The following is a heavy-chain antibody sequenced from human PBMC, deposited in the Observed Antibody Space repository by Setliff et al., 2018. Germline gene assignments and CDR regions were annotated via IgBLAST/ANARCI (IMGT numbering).Heavy chain of an antibody. CDR2: VNDSGSA. V-gene: IGHV4-34*01. CDR3: VRDLHWGFDY. D-gene: IGHD7-27*01. Sequence: PSETLSLTCDVFGGSFSGYFWAWIRQSPGKGLEWIGDVNDSGSANYKPSLKSRLTISRDTSKNQLSLNLSSVTAADTAVYYCVRDLHWGFDYWGLGTLVTVSS. J-gene: IGHJ4*02. CDR1: GGSFSGYF.